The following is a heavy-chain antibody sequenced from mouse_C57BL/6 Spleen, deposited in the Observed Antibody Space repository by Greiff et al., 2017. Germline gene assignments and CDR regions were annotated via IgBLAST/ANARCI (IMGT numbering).Heavy chain of an antibody. D-gene: IGHD2-4*01. CDR3: ARITGKEYFDV. CDR1: GYTFTSYW. V-gene: IGHV1-69*01. Sequence: QVQLQQSGAELVMPGASVKLSCKASGYTFTSYWMHWVKQRPGQGLEWIGEIDPSDSYTNYNQKFKGKSTLTVDKSSSTAYMQLSSLTSEDSAVYYCARITGKEYFDVWGTGTTVTVSS. CDR2: IDPSDSYT. J-gene: IGHJ1*03.